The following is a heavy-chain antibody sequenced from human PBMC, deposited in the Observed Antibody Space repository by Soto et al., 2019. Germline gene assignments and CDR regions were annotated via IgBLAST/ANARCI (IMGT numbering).Heavy chain of an antibody. CDR3: ARVRRTYYYDSSGYYPFDY. D-gene: IGHD3-22*01. Sequence: GASVKVSCKASGYTFTGYYMHWVRQAPGQGLEWMGWINPNSGGTNYAQKFQGWVTMTRVTSISTAYMELSRLRSDDTAVYYCARVRRTYYYDSSGYYPFDYWGQGTLFPVP. CDR1: GYTFTGYY. V-gene: IGHV1-2*04. J-gene: IGHJ4*02. CDR2: INPNSGGT.